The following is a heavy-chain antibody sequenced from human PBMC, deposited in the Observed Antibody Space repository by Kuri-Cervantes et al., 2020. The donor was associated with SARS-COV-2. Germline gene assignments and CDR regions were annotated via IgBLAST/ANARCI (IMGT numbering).Heavy chain of an antibody. CDR1: GFTVSSNY. V-gene: IGHV3-66*02. CDR3: ARVEVAGMSYGMDV. Sequence: ETLSLTCAASGFTVSSNYMSWVRQAPVKGLEWVSVISSGGSTYYADSVKGRFTISRDNSKNTLYLQMNSLRAEDTAVYYCARVEVAGMSYGMDVWGQGTTVTVSS. D-gene: IGHD6-19*01. J-gene: IGHJ6*02. CDR2: ISSGGST.